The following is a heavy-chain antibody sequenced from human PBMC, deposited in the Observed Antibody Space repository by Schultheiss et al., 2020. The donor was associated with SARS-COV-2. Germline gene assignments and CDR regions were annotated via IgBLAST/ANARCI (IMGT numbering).Heavy chain of an antibody. J-gene: IGHJ5*02. CDR3: AKDLKVGATNWFDP. Sequence: GGSLRLSCAASGFTFSSYSMNWVRQAPGKGLEWVSAISGSGGSTYYADSVKGRFTISRDNSKNTLYLQMNSLRAEDTAVYYCAKDLKVGATNWFDPWGQGTLVTVSS. CDR1: GFTFSSYS. D-gene: IGHD1-26*01. V-gene: IGHV3-23*01. CDR2: ISGSGGST.